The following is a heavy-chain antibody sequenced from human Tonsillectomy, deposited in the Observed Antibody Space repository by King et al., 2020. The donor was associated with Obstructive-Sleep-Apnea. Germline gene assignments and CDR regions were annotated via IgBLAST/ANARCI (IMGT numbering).Heavy chain of an antibody. CDR3: ARQNIAAAGDYYYYGMDV. D-gene: IGHD6-13*01. J-gene: IGHJ6*02. Sequence: QLVQSGAEVKKPGESLKISCKGSGYSFTIYWIGWVRQMPGKGLEWMGIIYPGDSDTRYSPSFHGQVTSSADKSISTAYLQWSSLKASDTAMYYCARQNIAAAGDYYYYGMDVWGQGTTVTVSS. V-gene: IGHV5-51*01. CDR2: IYPGDSDT. CDR1: GYSFTIYW.